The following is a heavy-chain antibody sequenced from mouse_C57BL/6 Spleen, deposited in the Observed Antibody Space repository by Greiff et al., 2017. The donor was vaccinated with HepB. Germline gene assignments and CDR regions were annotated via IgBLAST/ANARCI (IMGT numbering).Heavy chain of an antibody. J-gene: IGHJ1*03. Sequence: EVQVVESGGGLVKPGGSLKLSCAASGFTFSSYAMSWVRQTPEKRLEWVATISDGGSYTYYPDNVTGRFTISRDNATNNLYLQMSHLKSEDTAMYYCARDDYYGSSPYWYFDVWGTGTTVTVSS. CDR2: ISDGGSYT. CDR3: ARDDYYGSSPYWYFDV. D-gene: IGHD1-1*01. V-gene: IGHV5-4*01. CDR1: GFTFSSYA.